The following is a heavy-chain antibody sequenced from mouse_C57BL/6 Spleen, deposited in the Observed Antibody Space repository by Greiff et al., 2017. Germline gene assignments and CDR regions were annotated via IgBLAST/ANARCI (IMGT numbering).Heavy chain of an antibody. V-gene: IGHV1-55*01. Sequence: QVQLQQPGAELVKPGASVKMSCKASGYTFTSYWITWVKQRPGQGLEWIGDIYPGSGSTNYNEKFKSKATLTVDKSSSTAYMQLSSLTSEDSAVYDCAREDGYYRYFDVWGTGTTVTVSS. CDR2: IYPGSGST. J-gene: IGHJ1*03. CDR1: GYTFTSYW. D-gene: IGHD2-3*01. CDR3: AREDGYYRYFDV.